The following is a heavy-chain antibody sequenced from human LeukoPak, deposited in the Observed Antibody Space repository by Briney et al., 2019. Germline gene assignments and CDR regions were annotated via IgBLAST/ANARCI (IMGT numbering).Heavy chain of an antibody. J-gene: IGHJ3*02. Sequence: GGSLRLSCAGSGFTFISNSMAWVRQAPGKGLEWVSSISSNGGDTYYTDSVKGRFTISRDNSKNTMHLQMNSLRAEDTAVYYCTKGNPSIMRERVALDIWGQGTMVTVSS. CDR2: ISSNGGDT. CDR1: GFTFISNS. CDR3: TKGNPSIMRERVALDI. D-gene: IGHD6-6*01. V-gene: IGHV3-23*01.